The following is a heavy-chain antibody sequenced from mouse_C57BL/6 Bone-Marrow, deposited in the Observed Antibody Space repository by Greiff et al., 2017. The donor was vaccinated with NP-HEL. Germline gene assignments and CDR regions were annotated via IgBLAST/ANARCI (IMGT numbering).Heavy chain of an antibody. CDR3: ARRRFYYGSSYDWYFDV. CDR2: IYPRSGNT. J-gene: IGHJ1*03. D-gene: IGHD1-1*01. Sequence: QVQLQQSGAELARPGASVKLSCKASGYTFTSYGISWVKQRTGQGLEWIGEIYPRSGNTYYNEKFKGKATLTADKSSSTAYMELRSLTSEDSAVYFCARRRFYYGSSYDWYFDVWGTGTTVTVSS. CDR1: GYTFTSYG. V-gene: IGHV1-81*01.